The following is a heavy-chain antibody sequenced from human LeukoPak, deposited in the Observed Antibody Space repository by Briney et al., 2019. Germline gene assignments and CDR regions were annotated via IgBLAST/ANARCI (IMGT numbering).Heavy chain of an antibody. CDR2: ISAYNGNT. CDR3: ARVRHDFWSGYPHFDY. J-gene: IGHJ4*02. CDR1: GYTFTSYG. D-gene: IGHD3-3*01. Sequence: ASVKVSCKASGYTFTSYGISWVRQAPGQGLEWMGWISAYNGNTNYAQKLQGRVAMTTDTSTSTAYMELRSLRSDDTAVYYCARVRHDFWSGYPHFDYWGQGTLVTVSS. V-gene: IGHV1-18*01.